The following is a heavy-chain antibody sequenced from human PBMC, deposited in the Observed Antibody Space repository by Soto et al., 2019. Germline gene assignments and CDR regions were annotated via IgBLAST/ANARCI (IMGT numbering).Heavy chain of an antibody. Sequence: QVQLVESGGGVVQPGTSLRGSCVGSGFTFRSYVIHWVRQAPGKGLEWVALTSYDGSDKYYGDSVRGRFTISRDNSRNTVDLQMDNLRLEDTALYYCARWGTTGGLDVWGQGTLVSV. V-gene: IGHV3-30*19. D-gene: IGHD3-16*01. J-gene: IGHJ1*01. CDR3: ARWGTTGGLDV. CDR1: GFTFRSYV. CDR2: TSYDGSDK.